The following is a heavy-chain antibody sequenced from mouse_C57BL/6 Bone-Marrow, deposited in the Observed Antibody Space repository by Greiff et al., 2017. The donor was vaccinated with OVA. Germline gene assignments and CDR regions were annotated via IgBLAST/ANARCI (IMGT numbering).Heavy chain of an antibody. V-gene: IGHV1-81*01. D-gene: IGHD1-1*01. CDR2: IYPRSGNT. CDR1: GYTFTSYG. J-gene: IGHJ1*03. Sequence: QVQLQQSGAELARPGASVKLSCKASGYTFTSYGISWVKQRTGQGLEWIGEIYPRSGNTYYNEKFKGKATLTADKSSSTAYMELRSLTSEDSAVYFCARGKFITTVVAPHWYFDVWGTGTTVTVSS. CDR3: ARGKFITTVVAPHWYFDV.